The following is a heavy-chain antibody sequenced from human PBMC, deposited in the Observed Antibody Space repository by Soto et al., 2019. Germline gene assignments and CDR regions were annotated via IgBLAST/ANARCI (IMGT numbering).Heavy chain of an antibody. Sequence: GGSLRLSCSASGFTFSSYCMHWGRQAPGKGLEWVAVISYDGNNKYYADSVKGRFTISRDNSKNTLYLQMNSLRAEDTAVYYCAKTDRKLPLWFTIGDVWGQGTTVTVSS. D-gene: IGHD3-10*01. V-gene: IGHV3-30*18. CDR3: AKTDRKLPLWFTIGDV. CDR1: GFTFSSYC. CDR2: ISYDGNNK. J-gene: IGHJ6*02.